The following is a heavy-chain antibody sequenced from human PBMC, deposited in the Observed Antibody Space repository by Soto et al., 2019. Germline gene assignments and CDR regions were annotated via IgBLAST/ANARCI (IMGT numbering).Heavy chain of an antibody. V-gene: IGHV4-34*01. J-gene: IGHJ4*02. CDR1: GGSFSGYY. CDR2: INHSGST. D-gene: IGHD5-12*01. Sequence: SETLSLTCAVYGGSFSGYYWSWIRQPPGKGLEWIGEINHSGSTNYNPSLKSRVTISVDTSKNQFSLKLSSLTAADTAVYYCARRYSGYDFDYWGQGTLVTVSS. CDR3: ARRYSGYDFDY.